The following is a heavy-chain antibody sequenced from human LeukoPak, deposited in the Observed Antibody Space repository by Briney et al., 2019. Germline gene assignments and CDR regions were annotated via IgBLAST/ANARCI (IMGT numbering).Heavy chain of an antibody. J-gene: IGHJ4*02. CDR3: ARVGWIQPDY. V-gene: IGHV4-34*01. Sequence: PSETLSLICAVYGGSFSGYYWSWIRQPPGKGLEWIGEINHSGSTNYNPSLKSRVTISVDTSKNQFSLKLSSVTAADTAVYYCARVGWIQPDYWGQGTLVTVSS. D-gene: IGHD5-18*01. CDR2: INHSGST. CDR1: GGSFSGYY.